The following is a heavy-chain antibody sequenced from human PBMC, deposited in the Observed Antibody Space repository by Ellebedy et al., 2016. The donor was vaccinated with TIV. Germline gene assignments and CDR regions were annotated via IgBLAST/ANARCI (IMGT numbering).Heavy chain of an antibody. CDR3: ARGNGHAFDL. J-gene: IGHJ3*01. CDR1: GFTFSTYW. V-gene: IGHV3-74*01. CDR2: LTSDWSST. D-gene: IGHD2-8*01. Sequence: GGSLRLSCVASGFTFSTYWLHWVRKAPGTGLVWVSRLTSDWSSTSYADSVKGRFTIARDNAKNTLYLQMNSLRPEATRVYYCARGNGHAFDLWGQGTMVTVSS.